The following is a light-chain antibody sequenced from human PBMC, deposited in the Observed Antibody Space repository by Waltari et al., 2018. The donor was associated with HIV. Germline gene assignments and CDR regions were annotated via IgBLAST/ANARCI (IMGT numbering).Light chain of an antibody. CDR2: DNN. CDR1: SSNIGKNY. V-gene: IGLV1-51*01. CDR3: GTWDSSLSAAV. Sequence: QSVLTQPPSVSAAPGQKVTISCSGSSSNIGKNYVSWYQQLPGTAPKLLIYDNNKRPSGIPDRFSGSKSGTSATLGITGLQTGDEADYCCGTWDSSLSAAVFGGGTQPTAL. J-gene: IGLJ7*02.